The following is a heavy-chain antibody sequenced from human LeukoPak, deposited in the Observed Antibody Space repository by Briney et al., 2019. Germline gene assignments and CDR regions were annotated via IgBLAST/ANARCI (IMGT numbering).Heavy chain of an antibody. V-gene: IGHV4-38-2*01. CDR3: ATYYGSGEDYYFDY. CDR2: IYHSGST. J-gene: IGHJ4*02. Sequence: SETLSLTCAVSGYSISSGYYWGWIRQPSGKGLEWIGSIYHSGSTYYNPSLKSRVTISVDTSKNQFSLKLSSVTAADTAVYYCATYYGSGEDYYFDYWGQGTLVTVSS. CDR1: GYSISSGYY. D-gene: IGHD3-10*01.